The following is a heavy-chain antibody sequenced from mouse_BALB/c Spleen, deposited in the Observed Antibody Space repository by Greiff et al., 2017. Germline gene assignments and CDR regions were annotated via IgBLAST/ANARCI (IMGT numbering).Heavy chain of an antibody. CDR1: GYTFTSYW. V-gene: IGHV1S127*01. CDR2: IDPSDSYT. Sequence: QVHVKQPGAELVKPGASVKMSCKASGYTFTSYWMHWVKQRPGQGLEWIGVIDPSDSYTSYNQKFKGKATLTVDTSSSTAYMQLSSLTSEDSAVYYCTRRYYGSSYGWYFDVWGAGTTVTVSS. D-gene: IGHD1-1*01. J-gene: IGHJ1*01. CDR3: TRRYYGSSYGWYFDV.